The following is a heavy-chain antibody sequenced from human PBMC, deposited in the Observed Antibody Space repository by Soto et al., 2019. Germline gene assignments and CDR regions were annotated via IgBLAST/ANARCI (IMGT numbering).Heavy chain of an antibody. CDR3: ARHLTYCSAGSCYSDFPYYGMDV. CDR2: IFYSGST. J-gene: IGHJ6*02. D-gene: IGHD2-15*01. V-gene: IGHV4-39*01. Sequence: PSETLSLTCTVSGGSISSSSYYWGWIRQPPGKGLEWTGSIFYSGSTYYNPSLKSRVTISVDTSKNQSSLKLSSVTAADTAVYYCARHLTYCSAGSCYSDFPYYGMDVWGQGTTVTVS. CDR1: GGSISSSSYY.